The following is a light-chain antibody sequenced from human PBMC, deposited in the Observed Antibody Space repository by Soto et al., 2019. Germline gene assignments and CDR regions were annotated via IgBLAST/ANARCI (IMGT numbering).Light chain of an antibody. CDR2: GAS. CDR1: QSVSSSY. CDR3: QQYGGSPPT. Sequence: EIGLTQSPGTLSLSPGERATLSCRASQSVSSSYLAWYQQKPGQAPRLLIYGASSRATGIPDRFSGSGSGTDFTLPISRLEPEDFAVYYCQQYGGSPPTFGGGTKVEIK. J-gene: IGKJ4*01. V-gene: IGKV3-20*01.